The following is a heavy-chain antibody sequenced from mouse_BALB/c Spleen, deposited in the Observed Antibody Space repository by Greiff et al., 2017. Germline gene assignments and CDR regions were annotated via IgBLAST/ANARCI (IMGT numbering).Heavy chain of an antibody. CDR3: ARLGTTATGAMDY. CDR2: ISNGGGST. V-gene: IGHV5-12-2*01. D-gene: IGHD1-2*01. Sequence: EVKVVESGGGLVQPGGSLKLSCAASGFTFSSYTMSWVRQTPEKRLEWVAYISNGGGSTYYPDTVKGRFTISRDNAKNTLYLQMSSLKSEDTAMYYCARLGTTATGAMDYWGQGTSVTVSS. CDR1: GFTFSSYT. J-gene: IGHJ4*01.